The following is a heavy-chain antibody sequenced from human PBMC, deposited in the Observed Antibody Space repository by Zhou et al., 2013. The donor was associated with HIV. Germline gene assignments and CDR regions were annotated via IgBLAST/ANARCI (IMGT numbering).Heavy chain of an antibody. CDR1: GYTFTSYG. CDR3: ARVVSPGYSSADWFDP. D-gene: IGHD6-19*01. V-gene: IGHV1-18*01. Sequence: QVQLVQSGAEVKKPGASVKVSCKASGYTFTSYGISWVRQAPGQGLEWMGWISAYNGNTNYAQKLQGRVTMTTDTSTSTVYMALRSLRSDDTAVYYCARVVSPGYSSADWFDPWGQGTLVTVSS. J-gene: IGHJ5*02. CDR2: ISAYNGNT.